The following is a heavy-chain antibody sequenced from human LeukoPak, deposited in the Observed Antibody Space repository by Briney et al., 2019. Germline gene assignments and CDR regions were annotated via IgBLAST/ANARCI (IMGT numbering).Heavy chain of an antibody. J-gene: IGHJ4*02. CDR3: ARDIYYDSSGYYGSVY. Sequence: PGGSLRLSCAASGFTFSSYSMNWVRQAPGKGLEWASYISSSSSTIYYADSVKGRFTISRDNAKNSLYLQMNSLRAEDTAVYYCARDIYYDSSGYYGSVYWGQGTLVTVSS. CDR2: ISSSSSTI. V-gene: IGHV3-48*04. CDR1: GFTFSSYS. D-gene: IGHD3-22*01.